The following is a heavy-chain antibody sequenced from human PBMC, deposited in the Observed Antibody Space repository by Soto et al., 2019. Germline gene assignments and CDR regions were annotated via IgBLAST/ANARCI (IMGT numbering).Heavy chain of an antibody. CDR2: ISAYNGNT. J-gene: IGHJ4*02. CDR3: ARDHSYCGGDCYSTSDFDY. CDR1: GYTFTSYG. D-gene: IGHD2-21*02. V-gene: IGHV1-18*01. Sequence: GASVKVSCKASGYTFTSYGISWVRQAPGQGLEWMGWISAYNGNTNYAQKLQGRVTMTTDTSTSTAYMELRSLRSDDTAVYYCARDHSYCGGDCYSTSDFDYWGQGTLVTVSS.